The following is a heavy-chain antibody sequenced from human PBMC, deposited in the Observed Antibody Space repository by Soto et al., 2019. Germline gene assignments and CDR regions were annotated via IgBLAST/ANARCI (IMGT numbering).Heavy chain of an antibody. D-gene: IGHD3-16*01. Sequence: QVQLVQSGAEVKKPGSSVKVSCKASGGTFSSYAINWVRQAPGHGLEWMGGIIPIFGTADYAQKFQGRVTITADQSTSTAYMELSSLRSEDTAVYYCAQCLLGVNYYYGMDVWGQGTTVTVSS. CDR3: AQCLLGVNYYYGMDV. V-gene: IGHV1-69*12. J-gene: IGHJ6*02. CDR1: GGTFSSYA. CDR2: IIPIFGTA.